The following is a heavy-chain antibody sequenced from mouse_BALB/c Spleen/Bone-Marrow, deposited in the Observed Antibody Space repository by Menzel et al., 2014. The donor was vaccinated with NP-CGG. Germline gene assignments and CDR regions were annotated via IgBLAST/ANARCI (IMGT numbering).Heavy chain of an antibody. CDR1: GYSFTEYT. J-gene: IGHJ1*01. V-gene: IGHV1-22*01. CDR2: INPNNGGT. Sequence: DVQLQESGPELVKPGASVKISCKTSGYSFTEYTMHWVKQRHGKSLEWIGRINPNNGGTSHNQKFKGKATLTVDKSSSTAYMELRSLTSEDSAVYYCARPGRLGRDWYFDVWGAGTTVTVSS. D-gene: IGHD4-1*01. CDR3: ARPGRLGRDWYFDV.